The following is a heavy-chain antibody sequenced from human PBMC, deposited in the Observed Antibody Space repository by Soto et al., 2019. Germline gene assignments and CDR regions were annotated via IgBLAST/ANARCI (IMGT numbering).Heavy chain of an antibody. CDR2: ISGSGGSI. D-gene: IGHD2-15*01. Sequence: EVQLLESGGGLVQPGGSLRLSCAASGFTFSSYAMCCVRQAPGKGLEWVSAISGSGGSIYYADSVKGPFTISRDNSKNTRYLQMNSLRAEDTAVYYCAKGAFIVVVVAATNWFDPWGQGTLVTVSS. V-gene: IGHV3-23*01. CDR3: AKGAFIVVVVAATNWFDP. CDR1: GFTFSSYA. J-gene: IGHJ5*02.